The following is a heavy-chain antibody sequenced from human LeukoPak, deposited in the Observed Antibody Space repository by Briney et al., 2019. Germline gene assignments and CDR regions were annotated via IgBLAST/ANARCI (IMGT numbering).Heavy chain of an antibody. CDR3: ARESGRGDYVWGSYRPDAFDI. V-gene: IGHV1-18*01. Sequence: ASVKASCKASGYTFTSYGISWVRQAPGQGLEWMGWISAYNGNTNYAQKLQGRVTMTTDTSTSTAYMELRSLRSDDTAVYYCARESGRGDYVWGSYRPDAFDIWGQGTMVTVSS. D-gene: IGHD3-16*02. CDR1: GYTFTSYG. J-gene: IGHJ3*02. CDR2: ISAYNGNT.